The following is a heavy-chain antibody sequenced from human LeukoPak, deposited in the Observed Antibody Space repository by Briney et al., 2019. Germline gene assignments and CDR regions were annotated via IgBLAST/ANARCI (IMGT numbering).Heavy chain of an antibody. D-gene: IGHD6-19*01. CDR1: GGTLSNYP. J-gene: IGHJ5*02. Sequence: SLKVSCKTTGGTLSNYPISWVRQAPGQGLEWMGGIMPIFGTAHYAEKFQASVTITADESTSTVFMELRSLKSEDTAVYYCAIGPEIEVAGTTFGEYKWFHPWGQGTLITVSS. V-gene: IGHV1-69*01. CDR2: IMPIFGTA. CDR3: AIGPEIEVAGTTFGEYKWFHP.